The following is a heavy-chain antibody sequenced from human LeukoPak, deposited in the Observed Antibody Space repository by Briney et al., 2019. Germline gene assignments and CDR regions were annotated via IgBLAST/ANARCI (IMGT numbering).Heavy chain of an antibody. V-gene: IGHV3-7*01. CDR3: AREAGTGDY. D-gene: IGHD6-19*01. J-gene: IGHJ4*02. CDR2: IKQDGSEK. CDR1: GFTFSNYW. Sequence: QTGGSLRLSCAASGFTFSNYWMSWVRQAPGKGLEWVANIKQDGSEKYYVDSVKGRFTISRDNAKNSLYLQMNSLRAEDTAVYYCAREAGTGDYWGQGTLVTVPS.